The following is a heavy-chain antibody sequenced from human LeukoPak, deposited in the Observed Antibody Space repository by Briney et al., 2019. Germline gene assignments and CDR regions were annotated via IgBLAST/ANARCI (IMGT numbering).Heavy chain of an antibody. CDR1: GFTFSSYA. J-gene: IGHJ4*02. V-gene: IGHV3-23*01. D-gene: IGHD4-17*01. CDR3: AMQKLRWQSY. CDR2: ISGSGGST. Sequence: GGSLRLSCAASGFTFSSYAMSWVRQAPGKGLEWVSTISGSGGSTYYADSVKGRFTISRDNSKYTLYLQMNSLRAEDTAVYYCAMQKLRWQSYWGQGTLVTVSS.